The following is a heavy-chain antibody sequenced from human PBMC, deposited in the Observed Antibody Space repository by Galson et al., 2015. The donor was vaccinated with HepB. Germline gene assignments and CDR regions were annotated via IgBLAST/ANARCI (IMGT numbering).Heavy chain of an antibody. CDR2: ISISSTTI. CDR1: GFTFSQFA. CDR3: VKNGDMVATIYAY. D-gene: IGHD5-12*01. V-gene: IGHV3-48*02. J-gene: IGHJ4*02. Sequence: SLRLSCAASGFTFSQFAMNWVRQAPGKGLERVSYISISSTTIYYADSVKGRFTISRDNAKNLVFLQMNSLRDEDTALYYCVKNGDMVATIYAYWGQGALVTVSS.